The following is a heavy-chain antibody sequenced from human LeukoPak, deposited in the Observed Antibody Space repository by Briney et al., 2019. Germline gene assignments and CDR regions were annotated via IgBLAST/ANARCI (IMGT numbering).Heavy chain of an antibody. D-gene: IGHD2-21*01. V-gene: IGHV3-7*01. CDR1: GFIFSDCW. CDR2: IKEDGSEE. Sequence: PGGSLRLSCGASGFIFSDCWMSWVRQAPGKGLEWVATIKEDGSEENYVDSVKGRFTISRDNAKSSLYLHMNSLRAEDTAVYYCARPIKDYWGQGTLVTVSS. CDR3: ARPIKDY. J-gene: IGHJ4*02.